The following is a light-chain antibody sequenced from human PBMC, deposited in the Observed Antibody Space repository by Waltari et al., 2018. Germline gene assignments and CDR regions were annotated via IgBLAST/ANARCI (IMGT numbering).Light chain of an antibody. Sequence: QSVLTQPPSASGPPGQRVTISCSGSSSNIGSNYVYWYQQLPGTAPKLLIYTNSGRPSGVPDRCSGSKSGTSASLAISGLRSEDEGDYFCAAWDDRLTVVVFGGGTKLTVL. J-gene: IGLJ2*01. CDR1: SSNIGSNY. CDR3: AAWDDRLTVVV. V-gene: IGLV1-47*01. CDR2: TNS.